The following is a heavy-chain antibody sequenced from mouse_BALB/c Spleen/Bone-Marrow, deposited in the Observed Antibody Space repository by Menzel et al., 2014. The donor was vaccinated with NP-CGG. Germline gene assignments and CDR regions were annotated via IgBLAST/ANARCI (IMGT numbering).Heavy chain of an antibody. Sequence: LQQSGSELVRPGASVKLSCKASGYTFTSYWMHWVKQRHGQGLEWIGNIYPGSGSTNYDEKFKSKGTLTVDTSSSTAYMPLSSLTSEDSAVYYGTRNHVRRGYYYAMAYWGQGTSVTVSS. CDR3: TRNHVRRGYYYAMAY. CDR1: GYTFTSYW. J-gene: IGHJ4*01. CDR2: IYPGSGST. V-gene: IGHV1S22*01.